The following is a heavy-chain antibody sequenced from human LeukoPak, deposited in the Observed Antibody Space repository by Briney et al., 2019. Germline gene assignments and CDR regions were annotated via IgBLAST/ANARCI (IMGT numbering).Heavy chain of an antibody. CDR3: ARSRPYYDSSGYYFGFDY. Sequence: SETLSLTCAVYGGSFSGYYWSWIRQPPGKGLEWIGEINHSGSTNYNPSLKSRVTISVDTSKNQFSLKLSSVTAADTAVYYCARSRPYYDSSGYYFGFDYWGQGTLVTVSS. CDR1: GGSFSGYY. J-gene: IGHJ4*02. D-gene: IGHD3-22*01. CDR2: INHSGST. V-gene: IGHV4-34*01.